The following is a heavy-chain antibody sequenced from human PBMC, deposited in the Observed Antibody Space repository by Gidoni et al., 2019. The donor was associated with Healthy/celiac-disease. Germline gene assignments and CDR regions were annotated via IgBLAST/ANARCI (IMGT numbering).Heavy chain of an antibody. Sequence: QVQLLESGGGVVQPGMSLRLSSAASGFTFSRYGMHWVRQAPGKGLEWVAVISYDGTNKYYPDSVKGRFTISRDNSKNTLYLQMNSLRAEDTAVYYCAKVRMVYGVVDPDFDYWGQGTLVTVSS. CDR2: ISYDGTNK. J-gene: IGHJ4*02. D-gene: IGHD2-8*01. V-gene: IGHV3-30*18. CDR1: GFTFSRYG. CDR3: AKVRMVYGVVDPDFDY.